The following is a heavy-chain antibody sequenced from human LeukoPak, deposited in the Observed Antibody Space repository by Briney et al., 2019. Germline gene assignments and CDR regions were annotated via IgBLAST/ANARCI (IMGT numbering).Heavy chain of an antibody. CDR1: GGSISSYY. J-gene: IGHJ2*01. V-gene: IGHV4-59*08. CDR2: VYYSGST. D-gene: IGHD3-22*01. CDR3: ARLFSAYYYDSSGYYPGYFDL. Sequence: SETLTLTCTVSGGSISSYYWSWIRQPPGKGLEWTGYVYYSGSTNYNPSLKSRVTISVDTSKNQFSLKPSSVTAADTAVYYCARLFSAYYYDSSGYYPGYFDLWGRGTLVTVSS.